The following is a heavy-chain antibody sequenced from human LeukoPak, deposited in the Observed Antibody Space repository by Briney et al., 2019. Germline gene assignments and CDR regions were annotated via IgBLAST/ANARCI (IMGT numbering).Heavy chain of an antibody. CDR3: ARYCSGGDCYSKALDY. Sequence: GSLRLSCAASGFTFSSYTMTWIRQPPGKGLEWIGYIYYSGSTSYNPSLKSRLTISVDTSLNQFPLKLNSVTAADTAVYYCARYCSGGDCYSKALDYWGQGILVTVSS. CDR1: GFTFSSYT. V-gene: IGHV4-59*01. D-gene: IGHD2-15*01. J-gene: IGHJ4*02. CDR2: IYYSGST.